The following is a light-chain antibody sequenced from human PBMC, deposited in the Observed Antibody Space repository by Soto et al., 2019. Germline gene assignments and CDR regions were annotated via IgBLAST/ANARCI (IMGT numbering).Light chain of an antibody. CDR3: QQYGSSLRT. Sequence: IVLTQFPGTLSLSPGERATLSCRASQSLTRNYLAWYQQKVGQAPRLLIYGANTREAGIPDRFSGSGSGTDFTLTISRLEPEDFAVYYCQQYGSSLRTFGQGTKVDIK. CDR1: QSLTRNY. J-gene: IGKJ1*01. CDR2: GAN. V-gene: IGKV3-20*01.